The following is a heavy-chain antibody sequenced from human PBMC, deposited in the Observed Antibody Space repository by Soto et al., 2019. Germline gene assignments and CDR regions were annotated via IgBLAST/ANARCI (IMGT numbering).Heavy chain of an antibody. J-gene: IGHJ6*02. Sequence: SVKVSCKASGFTFTSSAVQWVRQARGQRLEWIGWIVVGSGNTNYAQKFQERVTITRDMSTSTAYMELSSLRSEDTSVYYCCDCSGYYYPDVMDVWGQGTSVTVSS. CDR1: GFTFTSSA. V-gene: IGHV1-58*01. CDR2: IVVGSGNT. CDR3: CDCSGYYYPDVMDV. D-gene: IGHD3-22*01.